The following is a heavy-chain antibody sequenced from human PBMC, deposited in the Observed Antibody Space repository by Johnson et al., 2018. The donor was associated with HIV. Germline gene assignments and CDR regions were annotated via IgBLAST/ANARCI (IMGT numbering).Heavy chain of an antibody. J-gene: IGHJ3*02. CDR1: GFTFNSYP. V-gene: IGHV3-30*04. Sequence: QVQLVESGGGLVQPGGSLRLSCAASGFTFNSYPMHWVRQAPGKGLEWVAVISYDGTNKYYADSLKGRFTISRDNSKNTLYLEMNSLRAEDTAVYYCTRLPSGYSRDAFDIWGQGTMVTVSS. CDR2: ISYDGTNK. CDR3: TRLPSGYSRDAFDI. D-gene: IGHD5-18*01.